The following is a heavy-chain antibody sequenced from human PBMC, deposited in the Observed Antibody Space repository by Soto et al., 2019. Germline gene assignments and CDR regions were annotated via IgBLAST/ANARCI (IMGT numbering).Heavy chain of an antibody. J-gene: IGHJ4*02. CDR2: ISWDGGRP. V-gene: IGHV3-43*01. CDR1: GWSFDESS. Sequence: GGALKLCCAASGWSFDESSIHWVRQAPGKGLQWVSLISWDGGRPHYADSIKGRFTISRDNSKNSLYLQMNSLRSDDTALYYCAKSHSSGWGTIEQWGQGA. D-gene: IGHD6-19*01. CDR3: AKSHSSGWGTIEQ.